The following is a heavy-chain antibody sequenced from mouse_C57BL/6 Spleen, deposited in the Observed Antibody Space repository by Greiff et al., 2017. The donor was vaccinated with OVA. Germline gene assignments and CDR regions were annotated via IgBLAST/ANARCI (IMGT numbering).Heavy chain of an antibody. Sequence: VQLKESGPGLVKPSQSLSLTCSVTGYSITSGYYWTWIRQFPGNKLEWMGYISYDGSNNYNPSLKNRISITRDTSKNQFFLKLNSVTTEDTATYYCARGGGLYYGSSYGDYWGQGTTLTVSS. V-gene: IGHV3-6*01. J-gene: IGHJ2*01. CDR1: GYSITSGYY. CDR2: ISYDGSN. D-gene: IGHD1-1*01. CDR3: ARGGGLYYGSSYGDY.